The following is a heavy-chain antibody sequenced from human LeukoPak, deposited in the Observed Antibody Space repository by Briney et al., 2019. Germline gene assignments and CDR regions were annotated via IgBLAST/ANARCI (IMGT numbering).Heavy chain of an antibody. CDR3: ARRRDGYNQLDY. CDR2: IDHAGTT. Sequence: KSGGSLRLSCAASGFTVSSNYMSWVRQAPGKGLEWIGTIDHAGTTFYNVSLKSRVTISVDTPNNQFSLRLNSVGAADTAVYYCARRRDGYNQLDYWGQGTLVTVSS. D-gene: IGHD5-24*01. V-gene: IGHV4-59*05. J-gene: IGHJ4*02. CDR1: GFTVSSNY.